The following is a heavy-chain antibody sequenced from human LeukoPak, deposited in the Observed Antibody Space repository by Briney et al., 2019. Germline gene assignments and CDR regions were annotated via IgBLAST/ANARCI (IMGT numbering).Heavy chain of an antibody. Sequence: PSETLSLTCAVYGGSFSGYYWSWIRQPPGKGLEWIGEINHSGSTNYNPSLKSRVTISVDTSKNQFSLKLSSVTAADTAVYYCARERTIGWFDPWGQGTLVTVPS. V-gene: IGHV4-34*01. CDR3: ARERTIGWFDP. CDR2: INHSGST. J-gene: IGHJ5*02. CDR1: GGSFSGYY. D-gene: IGHD1-7*01.